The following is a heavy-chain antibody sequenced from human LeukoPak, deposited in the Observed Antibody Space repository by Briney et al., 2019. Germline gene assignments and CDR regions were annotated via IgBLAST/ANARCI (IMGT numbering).Heavy chain of an antibody. D-gene: IGHD5-12*01. CDR1: GGSSSGYY. CDR3: ARRGYSGYDR. Sequence: SETLSLTCAVYGGSSSGYYWSWIRQPPGKGLEWIGEINHSGSTNYNPSLKSRVTISVDTSKNQFSLKLSSVTAADTAVYYCARRGYSGYDRWGQGTPVTVSS. V-gene: IGHV4-34*01. CDR2: INHSGST. J-gene: IGHJ1*01.